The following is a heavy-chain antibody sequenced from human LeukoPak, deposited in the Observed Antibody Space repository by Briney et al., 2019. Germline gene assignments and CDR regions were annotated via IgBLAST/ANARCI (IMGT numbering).Heavy chain of an antibody. D-gene: IGHD5-12*01. V-gene: IGHV4-59*12. CDR1: GGSISSYY. CDR3: ARVEVVATVRYYFDY. J-gene: IGHJ4*02. Sequence: PSETLSLTCTVSGGSISSYYWSWIRQPPGKGLEWIGYIYYSGSTYYNPSLKSRVTISVDTSKNQFSLNLSSVTAADTAVYYCARVEVVATVRYYFDYWGQGTLITVSS. CDR2: IYYSGST.